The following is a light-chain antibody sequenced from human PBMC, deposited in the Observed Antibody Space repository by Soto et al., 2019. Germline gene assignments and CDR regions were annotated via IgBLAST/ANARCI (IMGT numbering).Light chain of an antibody. CDR1: QSISSW. V-gene: IGKV1-5*03. CDR2: KAS. J-gene: IGKJ2*01. CDR3: QQYNSYPYT. Sequence: DIQMTQSPSTLSASVGDRGTITCRASQSISSWLAWYQQKPGKAPNLLISKASSLESGVPSRFSGSGSGTEFTLTISSLQPDDFATYHCQQYNSYPYTFGQGTKLEIK.